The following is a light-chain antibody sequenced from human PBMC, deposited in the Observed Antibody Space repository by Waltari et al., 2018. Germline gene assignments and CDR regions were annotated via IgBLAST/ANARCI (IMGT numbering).Light chain of an antibody. CDR3: QQNSNWPLT. V-gene: IGKV3D-15*01. CDR2: GAS. Sequence: EIVMTQSPATLSLSPGERATLSCRASQSVSSTLAWYQQKPGQAPRLLIYGASSRATGIPDRVSGSGSGTEFTLTISSLEPEDVAVYYCQQNSNWPLTFGPGTKLDIK. J-gene: IGKJ3*01. CDR1: QSVSST.